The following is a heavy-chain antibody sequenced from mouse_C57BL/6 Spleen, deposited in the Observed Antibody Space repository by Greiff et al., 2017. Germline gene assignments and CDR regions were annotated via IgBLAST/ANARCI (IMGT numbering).Heavy chain of an antibody. D-gene: IGHD4-1*01. Sequence: VQLQQSGAELVKPGASVKISYTASGYTFTDYYINWVQQRPGQGLEWIGKIGPGSGSTYYNEKFKGKATLPADKSSSTAYMQLSSLTSEDAAVYFCARSANWDGGAMDYWGQGTSVTVSS. CDR2: IGPGSGST. CDR1: GYTFTDYY. V-gene: IGHV1-77*01. CDR3: ARSANWDGGAMDY. J-gene: IGHJ4*01.